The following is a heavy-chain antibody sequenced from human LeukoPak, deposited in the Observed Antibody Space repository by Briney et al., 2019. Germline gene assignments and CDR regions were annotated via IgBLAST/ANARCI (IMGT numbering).Heavy chain of an antibody. CDR2: ISAYNGNT. V-gene: IGHV1-18*01. Sequence: ASVNVSCKASGYTFTSYGISWVRQAPGQGLEWMGWISAYNGNTNYAQKFQGRVTMTRDTSTSTVYMELSSLRSDDTAVYYCARVLNGYNIRDYFDYWGQGTLVTVSS. CDR1: GYTFTSYG. J-gene: IGHJ4*02. D-gene: IGHD5-24*01. CDR3: ARVLNGYNIRDYFDY.